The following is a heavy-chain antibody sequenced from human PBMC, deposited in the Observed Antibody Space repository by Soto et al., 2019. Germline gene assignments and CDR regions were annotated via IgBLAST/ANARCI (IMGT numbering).Heavy chain of an antibody. D-gene: IGHD6-6*01. CDR2: ISNNGINK. CDR3: AKVIRADSTSSNFYYYSGLDV. CDR1: GFTFRTYG. Sequence: VQLVESGGGVVQPGRSLRLSCTASGFTFRTYGMHWVRQAPGKGLEWLAVISNNGINKYYADSVKGRFTISRDNSRDTLFLQMNSLRGEDTAIYYCAKVIRADSTSSNFYYYSGLDVWGQGTTGTVSS. J-gene: IGHJ6*02. V-gene: IGHV3-30*18.